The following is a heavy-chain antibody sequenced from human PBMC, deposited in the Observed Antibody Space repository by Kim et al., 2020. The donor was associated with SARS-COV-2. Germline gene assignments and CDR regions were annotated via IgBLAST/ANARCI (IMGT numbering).Heavy chain of an antibody. D-gene: IGHD3-22*01. Sequence: GGSLRLSCAASGFTFSSYAMHWVRQAPGKGLEWVAVISYDGSNKYYADSVKGRFTISRDNSKNTLYLQMNSLRAEDTAVYYCARVRDSSGYYGYWGQGTLVTVSS. CDR3: ARVRDSSGYYGY. J-gene: IGHJ4*02. V-gene: IGHV3-30-3*01. CDR1: GFTFSSYA. CDR2: ISYDGSNK.